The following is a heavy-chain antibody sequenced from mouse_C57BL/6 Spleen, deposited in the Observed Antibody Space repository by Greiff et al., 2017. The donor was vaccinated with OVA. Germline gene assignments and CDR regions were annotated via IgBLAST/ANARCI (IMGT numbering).Heavy chain of an antibody. CDR3: TTPYYYGSSYEAY. CDR1: GFNIKDDY. D-gene: IGHD1-1*01. V-gene: IGHV14-4*01. CDR2: IDPENGDT. Sequence: VHVKQSGAELVRPGASVKLSCTASGFNIKDDYMHWVKQRPEQGLEWIGWIDPENGDTEYASKFQGKATITADTSSNTAYLQLSSLTSEDTAVYYCTTPYYYGSSYEAYWGQGTLVTVSA. J-gene: IGHJ3*01.